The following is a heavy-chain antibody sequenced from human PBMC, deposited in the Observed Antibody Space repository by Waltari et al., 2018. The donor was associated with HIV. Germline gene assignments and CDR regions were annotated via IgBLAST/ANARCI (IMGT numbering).Heavy chain of an antibody. V-gene: IGHV4-39*02. CDR3: ARLSMSDAFDI. CDR1: GGSISTTTDY. CDR2: VYHSGST. Sequence: QLQLQESGPGLENPSETLSLTCPVSGGSISTTTDYWAWIRQPPGKGLEWIGSVYHSGSTNYNPSLKSRVTITIDTSKNHFSLKLNSVTATDTALYYCARLSMSDAFDIWGQGTLVTVSS. J-gene: IGHJ3*02.